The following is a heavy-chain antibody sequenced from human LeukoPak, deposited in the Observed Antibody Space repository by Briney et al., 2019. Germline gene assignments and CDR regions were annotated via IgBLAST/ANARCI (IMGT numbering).Heavy chain of an antibody. CDR3: ARDETSGDY. J-gene: IGHJ4*02. CDR2: ISSSSNYI. V-gene: IGHV3-21*01. D-gene: IGHD1-26*01. Sequence: GSLRLSCAASGFTFRSYSMNWVRQAPGKGLEWVSSISSSSNYIYYADSVKGRFTISRDNAKNSLYLQMNSLRAEDTAVYYCARDETSGDYWGQGTLVTVSS. CDR1: GFTFRSYS.